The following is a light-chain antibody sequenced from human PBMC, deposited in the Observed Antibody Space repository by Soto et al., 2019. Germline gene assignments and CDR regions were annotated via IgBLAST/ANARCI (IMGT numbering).Light chain of an antibody. CDR1: SSDVGGYNY. V-gene: IGLV2-8*01. CDR3: TSYAGSNIWV. J-gene: IGLJ3*02. CDR2: EVS. Sequence: QSALTQPPSASGSPGQSVTISCTGTSSDVGGYNYVSWYQQYPGKAPKLMIYEVSKRPSGVPDRFSGFKSGKTASLTVSGLQPEDEADYYCTSYAGSNIWVFGGGTQLTVL.